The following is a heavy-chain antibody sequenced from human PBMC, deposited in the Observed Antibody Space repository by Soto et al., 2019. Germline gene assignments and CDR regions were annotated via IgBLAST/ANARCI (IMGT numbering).Heavy chain of an antibody. CDR2: ITGSGDRT. CDR1: GFTFSSYA. Sequence: EVQLLESGGGLVQPGGSLRLSCAASGFTFSSYALSWVRQAPGKGLEWVSAITGSGDRTYYADSVKGRLTISRDNSKNKLSLEMNRLRAEDTAVYYCAKGRGSGIYAASDSWGQGTLVTVSS. J-gene: IGHJ5*01. D-gene: IGHD1-26*01. CDR3: AKGRGSGIYAASDS. V-gene: IGHV3-23*01.